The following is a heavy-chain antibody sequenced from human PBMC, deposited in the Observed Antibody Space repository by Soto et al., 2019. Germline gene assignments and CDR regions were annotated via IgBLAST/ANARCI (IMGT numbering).Heavy chain of an antibody. Sequence: LRLSCAASGFTFSTYDMHWVRQVPGKGLEWVSAIGSAHDPYYLGSVKGRFSISRENAKNSLYLQMNSLTTGDTAVYYCARAYLGRLPRRADYYYALDVWGQGTTVTVSS. CDR2: IGSAHDP. V-gene: IGHV3-13*05. CDR1: GFTFSTYD. J-gene: IGHJ6*02. D-gene: IGHD1-26*01. CDR3: ARAYLGRLPRRADYYYALDV.